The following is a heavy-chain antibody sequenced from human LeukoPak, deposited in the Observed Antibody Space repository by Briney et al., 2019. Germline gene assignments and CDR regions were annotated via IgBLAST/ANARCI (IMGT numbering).Heavy chain of an antibody. CDR1: GFTFSSYA. CDR2: ISYDGSNK. J-gene: IGHJ4*02. Sequence: GRSLRLSCAASGFTFSSYAMHWVRQAPGKGLEWVAVISYDGSNKYYADSVKGRFTISRDNSKNTLYLQMNSLRAEDTAVYYCARDLLTGDRGDYFDYWGQGTLVTVSS. D-gene: IGHD7-27*01. CDR3: ARDLLTGDRGDYFDY. V-gene: IGHV3-30-3*01.